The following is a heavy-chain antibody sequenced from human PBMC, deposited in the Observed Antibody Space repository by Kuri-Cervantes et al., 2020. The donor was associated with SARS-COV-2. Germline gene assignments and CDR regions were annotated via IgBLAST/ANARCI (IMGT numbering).Heavy chain of an antibody. CDR2: IYTSGST. CDR3: AREIFGSFDP. Sequence: ESLKISCAVYGGSFSGYYWSWIRQPAGKGLEWIGRIYTSGSTNYNPSLKSRVTMPVDTSKNQYSLKLSSVTAADTAVYYCAREIFGSFDPWGQGTLVTVSS. D-gene: IGHD2-15*01. J-gene: IGHJ5*02. V-gene: IGHV4-4*07. CDR1: GGSFSGYY.